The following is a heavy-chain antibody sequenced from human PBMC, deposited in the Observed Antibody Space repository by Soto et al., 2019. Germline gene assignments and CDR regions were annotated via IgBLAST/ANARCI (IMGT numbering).Heavy chain of an antibody. CDR3: ARTPFYYFGLGTHLYYFDF. V-gene: IGHV3-23*01. CDR1: GFTFANYA. CDR2: ISDSGRNT. Sequence: GGSLRLSCAASGFTFANYAITWVRQAPGKGLEWVSGISDSGRNTYYADSVQGRFTISRDNSKRILYLQMNSLRAEDTAVYYCARTPFYYFGLGTHLYYFDFWDQGALVTVSS. D-gene: IGHD3-10*01. J-gene: IGHJ4*02.